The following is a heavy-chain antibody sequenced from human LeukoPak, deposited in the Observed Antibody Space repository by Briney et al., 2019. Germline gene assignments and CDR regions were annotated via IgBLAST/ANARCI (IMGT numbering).Heavy chain of an antibody. CDR2: INPSGGST. Sequence: ASVKVSCKASGYTFTSYYMHWVRQAPGQGLEWMGIINPSGGSTSYAQKFQGRVTMTRDTSTSTVYMELSSLRSEDTAVYYCARDTSPYDFWSGYYDYWGQGTLVTASS. CDR1: GYTFTSYY. J-gene: IGHJ4*02. D-gene: IGHD3-3*01. V-gene: IGHV1-46*01. CDR3: ARDTSPYDFWSGYYDY.